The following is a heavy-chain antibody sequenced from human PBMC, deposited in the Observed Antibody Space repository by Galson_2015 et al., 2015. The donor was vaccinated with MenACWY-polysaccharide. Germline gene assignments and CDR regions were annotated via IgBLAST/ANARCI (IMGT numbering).Heavy chain of an antibody. CDR1: GFDFSSYA. J-gene: IGHJ4*02. CDR3: ATHPKGTDSRWYDY. D-gene: IGHD3-22*01. CDR2: MSGRRGYT. Sequence: SLRLSCAASGFDFSSYAISWVRQAPGKGLEWVSTMSGRRGYTYYADSVKGRFTISRDNSKNTLYLQMSNLRADDTAIYSCATHPKGTDSRWYDYWGQGALVTVSS. V-gene: IGHV3-23*01.